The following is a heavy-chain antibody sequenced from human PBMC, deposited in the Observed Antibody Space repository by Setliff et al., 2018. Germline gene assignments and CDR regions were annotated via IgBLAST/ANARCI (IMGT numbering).Heavy chain of an antibody. CDR3: ARDTSTRSAASDPSFNFDF. CDR2: ISGYNGNT. Sequence: ASVKVSCKASGYTFNSYAVTWVRQAPGQGLEWMGGISGYNGNTNYAQNLQGRVTITTDPSSRTAYMELRSLRSDDAAVYYCARDTSTRSAASDPSFNFDFWGQGSLVTVSS. J-gene: IGHJ4*02. CDR1: GYTFNSYA. D-gene: IGHD5-12*01. V-gene: IGHV1-18*01.